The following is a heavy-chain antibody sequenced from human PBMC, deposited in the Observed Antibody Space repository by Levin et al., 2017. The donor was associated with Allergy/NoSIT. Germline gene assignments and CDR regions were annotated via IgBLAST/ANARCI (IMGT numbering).Heavy chain of an antibody. CDR1: RYIFSDYF. CDR2: INPHSGDT. Sequence: VASVKVSCKASRYIFSDYFIHWVRQAPGQGLEWMGWINPHSGDTKYAQEFQGRVTMTRDTSINTAYMELTRLTSDDTAVYYCARDLYNDDSVFGYWGQGTLVNVFS. J-gene: IGHJ4*02. D-gene: IGHD3-22*01. V-gene: IGHV1-2*02. CDR3: ARDLYNDDSVFGY.